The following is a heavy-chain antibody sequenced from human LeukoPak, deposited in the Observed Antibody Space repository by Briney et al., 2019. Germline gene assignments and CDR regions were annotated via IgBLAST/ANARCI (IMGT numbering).Heavy chain of an antibody. CDR3: AKWSSSSRGIFDY. D-gene: IGHD6-6*01. CDR2: ISGSGGST. V-gene: IGHV3-23*01. J-gene: IGHJ4*02. CDR1: GFTFSGYS. Sequence: GGSLRLSCAASGFTFSGYSMNWVRQAPGKGLEWVSAISGSGGSTYYADSVKGRFTISRDNSKNTLYLQMNSLRAEDTAVYYCAKWSSSSRGIFDYWGQGTLVTVSS.